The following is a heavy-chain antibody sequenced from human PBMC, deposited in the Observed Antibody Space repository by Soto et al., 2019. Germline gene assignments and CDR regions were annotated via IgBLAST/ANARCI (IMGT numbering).Heavy chain of an antibody. CDR2: IYYSGST. Sequence: SETLSHTCTVSGGYIVSSGYYWGWIRQPPGKGLEWIGSIYYSGSTYYNPSLKSRVTISVDTSKNQFSLKLSSVTAADTAVYYCARRDYGDYVGWFAPWGQGTLVTVSS. V-gene: IGHV4-39*01. D-gene: IGHD4-17*01. CDR3: ARRDYGDYVGWFAP. J-gene: IGHJ5*02. CDR1: GGYIVSSGYY.